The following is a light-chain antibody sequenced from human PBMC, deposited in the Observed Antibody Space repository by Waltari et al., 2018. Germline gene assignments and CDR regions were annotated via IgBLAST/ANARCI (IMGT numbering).Light chain of an antibody. CDR1: SLRTYY. Sequence: SSELTQDPAVSVALGQTVRLTCQGDSLRTYYVSWFPQKPGKAPALVIYGKNNRPSGGPDRFAASRSGSTASLTIIGAQAEDEADYYCRSRDSSGDVLIGGGTKLTVV. CDR3: RSRDSSGDVL. J-gene: IGLJ2*01. CDR2: GKN. V-gene: IGLV3-19*01.